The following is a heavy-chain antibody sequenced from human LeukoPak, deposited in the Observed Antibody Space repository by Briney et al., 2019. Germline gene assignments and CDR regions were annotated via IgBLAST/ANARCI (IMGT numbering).Heavy chain of an antibody. J-gene: IGHJ4*02. V-gene: IGHV1-69*05. CDR1: GGTFSSYA. CDR3: ARDPYAAIGSDY. CDR2: IIPIFGTA. D-gene: IGHD2-2*01. Sequence: SVKVSCKASGGTFSSYAISWVRQAPGRGLEWMGGIIPIFGTANYAQKLQGRVTMTTDTSTSTAYMELRSLRSDDTAVYYCARDPYAAIGSDYWGQGTLVTVSS.